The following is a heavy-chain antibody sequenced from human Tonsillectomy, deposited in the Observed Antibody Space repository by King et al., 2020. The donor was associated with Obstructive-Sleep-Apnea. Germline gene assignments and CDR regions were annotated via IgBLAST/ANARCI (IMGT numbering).Heavy chain of an antibody. CDR3: ARSPGYCSGGSCYSHYYGMDV. Sequence: QLQESGPGLVKPSQTLSLTCTVSGGSISSGGYYWSWIRQHPGKGLEWIGYIYYSGSTYYNPSLKSRVTISVDTSKNQFSLKLSSVTAADTAVYYCARSPGYCSGGSCYSHYYGMDVWGQGTTVTVSS. J-gene: IGHJ6*02. CDR1: GGSISSGGYY. CDR2: IYYSGST. V-gene: IGHV4-31*03. D-gene: IGHD2-15*01.